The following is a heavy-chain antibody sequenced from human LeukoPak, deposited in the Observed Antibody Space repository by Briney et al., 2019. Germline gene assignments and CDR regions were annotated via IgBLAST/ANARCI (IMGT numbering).Heavy chain of an antibody. CDR2: TYYRSKWYN. CDR1: GDSVSSNSAA. D-gene: IGHD3-10*01. Sequence: SQTLSLTCAISGDSVSSNSAAWNWIRQSPSRGLEWLGRTYYRSKWYNDYAVSVKSRITINPDTSKNQFSLQLNSVTPEDTAVYYCARRPLSDGSGSFCSWFDPWGQGTLVTVSS. CDR3: ARRPLSDGSGSFCSWFDP. V-gene: IGHV6-1*01. J-gene: IGHJ5*02.